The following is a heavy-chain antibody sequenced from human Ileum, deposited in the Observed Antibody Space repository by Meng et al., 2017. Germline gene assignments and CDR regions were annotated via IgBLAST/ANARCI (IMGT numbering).Heavy chain of an antibody. V-gene: IGHV4-4*02. CDR2: FHPGSGA. CDR1: GGSISSGTW. J-gene: IGHJ4*02. CDR3: AKNGAYCLES. Sequence: VQLQGAGPGLVKPSGTMSLPCAVSGGSISSGTWWSWVRQPPGKGLQWIGEFHPGSGATYNPSLKARVTTSVDTSMQQFSLQLTSVTAADTAVYYCAKNGAYCLESWGQGILVTVSS. D-gene: IGHD2-21*01.